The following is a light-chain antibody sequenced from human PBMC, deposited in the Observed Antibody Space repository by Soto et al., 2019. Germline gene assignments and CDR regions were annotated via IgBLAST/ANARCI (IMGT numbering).Light chain of an antibody. V-gene: IGKV3-20*01. CDR2: GAS. CDR3: QQYGYLVT. Sequence: EIVLTRSPGTLSLSPGERATLSCRASQSVSNNYLAWYQQKPGRAHRLLIYGASSRATGIPDRFSGSGSGTDFPLTISRLEPEDFAMYYCQQYGYLVTFGGGTKVDIK. J-gene: IGKJ4*01. CDR1: QSVSNNY.